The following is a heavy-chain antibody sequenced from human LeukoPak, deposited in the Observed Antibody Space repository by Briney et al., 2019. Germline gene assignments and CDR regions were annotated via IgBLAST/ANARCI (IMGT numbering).Heavy chain of an antibody. CDR3: ARVSSIAARPGPLDF. D-gene: IGHD6-6*01. J-gene: IGHJ4*02. CDR1: GYTFTGYY. Sequence: SSVKVSCKASGYTFTGYYMHWVRQAPGQGLEWMGWINPNSGGTNYAQKFQGRVTMTRDTSISTDYMELSRLSSDDTAVYYCARVSSIAARPGPLDFWGRGTRVSVSS. CDR2: INPNSGGT. V-gene: IGHV1-2*02.